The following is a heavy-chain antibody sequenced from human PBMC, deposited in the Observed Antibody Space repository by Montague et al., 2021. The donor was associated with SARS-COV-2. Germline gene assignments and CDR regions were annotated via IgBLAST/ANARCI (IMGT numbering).Heavy chain of an antibody. Sequence: SLRLSCAASGFTFSSYSMNWVRQAPGKGLEWVSSISSSSSYIYYADSVKGRFTISRDSAKNSLYLQMNSLRAEDTAVYYCARDAHYDILTGHFGYWGQGTLVTVSS. V-gene: IGHV3-21*01. J-gene: IGHJ4*02. D-gene: IGHD3-9*01. CDR2: ISSSSSYI. CDR3: ARDAHYDILTGHFGY. CDR1: GFTFSSYS.